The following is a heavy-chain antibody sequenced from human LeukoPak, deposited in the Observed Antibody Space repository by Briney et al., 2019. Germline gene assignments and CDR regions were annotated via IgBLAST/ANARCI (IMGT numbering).Heavy chain of an antibody. V-gene: IGHV4-59*01. CDR3: ARTTEGYCSSASCFGFSYSYYMDV. D-gene: IGHD2-2*01. CDR2: IYYSGST. Sequence: SETLSLTCTVSGGSISSYHWSWIRQPPGKGLEWIGYIYYSGSTNYNPSLKSRVTISVDTSKNQFSLKLSSVIAADTAVYYCARTTEGYCSSASCFGFSYSYYMDVWGKGTTVTISS. J-gene: IGHJ6*03. CDR1: GGSISSYH.